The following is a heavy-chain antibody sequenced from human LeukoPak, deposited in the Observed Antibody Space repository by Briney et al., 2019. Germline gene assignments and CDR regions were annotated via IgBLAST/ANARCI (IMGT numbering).Heavy chain of an antibody. J-gene: IGHJ4*02. CDR3: AKDLGYRYNWNDRAYFDY. D-gene: IGHD1-20*01. CDR1: GFTFSSYA. V-gene: IGHV3-23*01. Sequence: GGSVRLSCEASGFTFSSYAMSWVRQAPGKGLEWVTAISASGDSTFYVDSVKGRFTISRDSSKNTLYLQMNSLRAEDTAVYYCAKDLGYRYNWNDRAYFDYWGQGTLVTVSS. CDR2: ISASGDST.